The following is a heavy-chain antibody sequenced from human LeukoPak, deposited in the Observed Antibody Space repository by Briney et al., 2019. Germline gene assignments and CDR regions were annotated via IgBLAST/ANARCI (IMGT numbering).Heavy chain of an antibody. J-gene: IGHJ4*02. Sequence: WGSLTLSCAASGLTFSSYSMSWVRQAPGKGLEWISAISGSGGSTYYADSVKRRFTISRDNSKNTLYLQMNRLRAEDTAVYYCAKRVGYSSGWYRVDYWGQGTLVTVSS. CDR3: AKRVGYSSGWYRVDY. CDR1: GLTFSSYS. CDR2: ISGSGGST. V-gene: IGHV3-23*01. D-gene: IGHD6-19*01.